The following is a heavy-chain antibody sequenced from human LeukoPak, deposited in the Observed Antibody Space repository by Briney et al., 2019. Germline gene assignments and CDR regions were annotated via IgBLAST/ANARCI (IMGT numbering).Heavy chain of an antibody. CDR2: MNPNSGNT. CDR3: ARSTTRYYYYYYGMDV. Sequence: ASVKVSCKASGGTFSGYAISWVRQAPGQGLEWMGWMNPNSGNTGYAQKFQGRVTMTRNTSISTAYMELSSLRSEDTAVYYCARSTTRYYYYYYGMDVWGQGTTVTVSS. CDR1: GGTFSGYA. V-gene: IGHV1-8*02. D-gene: IGHD2-2*01. J-gene: IGHJ6*02.